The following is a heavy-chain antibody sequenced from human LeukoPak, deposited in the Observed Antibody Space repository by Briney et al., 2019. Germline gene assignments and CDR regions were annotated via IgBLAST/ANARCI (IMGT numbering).Heavy chain of an antibody. Sequence: SETLSLTCTVSGGSISSGSYYWSWTRQPAGKGLEWIGRIYSSGITNYNPSLKSRVSISADTSRFQFSLEVSSVTAADTATYYCARTYYFGSGSYYEDVFDIWGQGTMVTVSS. CDR1: GGSISSGSYY. D-gene: IGHD3-10*01. V-gene: IGHV4-61*02. J-gene: IGHJ3*02. CDR2: IYSSGIT. CDR3: ARTYYFGSGSYYEDVFDI.